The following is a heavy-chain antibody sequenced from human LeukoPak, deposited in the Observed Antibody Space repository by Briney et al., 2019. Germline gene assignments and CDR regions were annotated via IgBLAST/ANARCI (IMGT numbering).Heavy chain of an antibody. J-gene: IGHJ4*02. D-gene: IGHD2-15*01. CDR3: AREVGPLDY. CDR1: GFTFSSYE. CDR2: ISSSGTTM. V-gene: IGHV3-48*03. Sequence: GGSLRLSCAASGFTFSSYEMNWVRQAPGKGLEWVSYISSSGTTMYYADSVKGRFTISRDNAKNSLYLQMNSLRAEDTAVYYCAREVGPLDYWGQGTLVTVPS.